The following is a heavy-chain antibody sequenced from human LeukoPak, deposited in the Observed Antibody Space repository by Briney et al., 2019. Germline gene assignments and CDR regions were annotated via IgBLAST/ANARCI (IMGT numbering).Heavy chain of an antibody. Sequence: SVKVSCKASGGTFSSYAISWVRQAPGQGLEWMGGIIPIFGTANYAQKFQGRVTITADESTSTAYMELSSLRSEDTAVYYCARAAAAGTGDDYWGQGTLVTVSS. CDR2: IIPIFGTA. V-gene: IGHV1-69*01. CDR1: GGTFSSYA. D-gene: IGHD6-13*01. CDR3: ARAAAAGTGDDY. J-gene: IGHJ4*02.